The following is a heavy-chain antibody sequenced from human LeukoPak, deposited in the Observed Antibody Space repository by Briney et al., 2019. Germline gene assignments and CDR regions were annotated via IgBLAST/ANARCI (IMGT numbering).Heavy chain of an antibody. J-gene: IGHJ5*02. D-gene: IGHD3-3*01. Sequence: ASVKVSCKASGYTFTGYYMHWVRQAPGQGLEWMGWINPNSGGTNYAQKFQGRVTMTRDTSISTAYMELSRLRSDGTAVYYLGRAGTRDFWSGPETNWFYPCGQRTLLTAAS. CDR1: GYTFTGYY. CDR3: GRAGTRDFWSGPETNWFYP. CDR2: INPNSGGT. V-gene: IGHV1-2*02.